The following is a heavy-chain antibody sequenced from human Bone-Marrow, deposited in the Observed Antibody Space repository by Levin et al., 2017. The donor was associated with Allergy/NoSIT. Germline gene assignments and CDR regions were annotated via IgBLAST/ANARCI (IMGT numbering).Heavy chain of an antibody. D-gene: IGHD6-19*01. CDR2: ISGDADMT. J-gene: IGHJ4*02. CDR1: GFPFHTSA. CDR3: AKGSSGWFQETDS. Sequence: GESLKISCTASGFPFHTSAMTWVRQAPGQGLGWVSSISGDADMTSYADSLKGRFTVSRDNSKNMLFLQMDNLRVEDTAVFYCAKGSSGWFQETDSWGQGTLVTVSS. V-gene: IGHV3-23*01.